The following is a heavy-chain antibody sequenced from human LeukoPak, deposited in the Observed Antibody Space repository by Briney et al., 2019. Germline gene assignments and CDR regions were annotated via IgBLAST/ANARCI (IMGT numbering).Heavy chain of an antibody. Sequence: GGSLRLSRVVSGIPFSDYYMNWIHLAPGKGLEWISYISASSSYTDYADSVKGRFTISRDNAKNTLYLQMNSLGVEDTAVYYCAAGTAADFWGQGTLVSVSS. J-gene: IGHJ4*02. CDR2: ISASSSYT. V-gene: IGHV3-11*03. D-gene: IGHD6-13*01. CDR1: GIPFSDYY. CDR3: AAGTAADF.